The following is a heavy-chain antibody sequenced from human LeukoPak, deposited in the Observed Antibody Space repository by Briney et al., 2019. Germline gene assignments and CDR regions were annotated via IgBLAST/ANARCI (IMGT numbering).Heavy chain of an antibody. CDR3: ASVGYSGYDRAFDY. J-gene: IGHJ4*02. D-gene: IGHD5-12*01. V-gene: IGHV3-53*01. Sequence: ETLSLTCTVSSGSINNYYWSWVRQAPGKGLEWVSVISSAGNTYYADSVKGRFTISRDNSKNTLYLQMNSLRAEDTAVYYCASVGYSGYDRAFDYWGQGTLVTVSS. CDR1: SGSINNYY. CDR2: ISSAGNT.